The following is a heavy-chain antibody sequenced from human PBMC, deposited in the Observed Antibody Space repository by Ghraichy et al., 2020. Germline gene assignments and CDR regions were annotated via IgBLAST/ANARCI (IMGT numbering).Heavy chain of an antibody. CDR1: GFIFSNSW. CDR2: IKGDGSEI. Sequence: GGSLRLSCAVSGFIFSNSWMSWVRQTPGKGLEWVANIKGDGSEIYYVDSVKGRFTISRDNAKNSLNLQMNSLRAEDTAVYYWARLIDRAPDYWGQGTLVTVPP. V-gene: IGHV3-7*01. J-gene: IGHJ4*02. CDR3: ARLIDRAPDY. D-gene: IGHD3-22*01.